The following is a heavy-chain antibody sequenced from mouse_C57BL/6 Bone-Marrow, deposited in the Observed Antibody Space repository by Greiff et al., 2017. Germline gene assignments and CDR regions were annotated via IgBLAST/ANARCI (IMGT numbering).Heavy chain of an antibody. CDR2: IDPSDSET. CDR3: AHSSGLAWFAY. CDR1: GYTFTSYW. J-gene: IGHJ3*01. D-gene: IGHD3-2*02. Sequence: QVQLQQPGAELVRPGSSVKLSCKAPGYTFTSYWMHWVKQRPIQGLEWIGNIDPSDSETHYNQKFKDKATLTVDKSSSTAYMQLSSLTSEDSAVYYCAHSSGLAWFAYWGQGTLVTVSA. V-gene: IGHV1-52*01.